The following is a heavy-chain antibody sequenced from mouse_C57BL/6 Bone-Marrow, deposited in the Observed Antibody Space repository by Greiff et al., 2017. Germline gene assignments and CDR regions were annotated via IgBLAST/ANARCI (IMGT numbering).Heavy chain of an antibody. D-gene: IGHD4-1*01. Sequence: EVKLVESGGGLVQPGESLKLSCESNEYEFPSHDMSWVRQTPEKRLELVAAINSDGGSTYYPDTMERRFIISRDNTQKTLYLQMSSLRSEDTALYYCARLNWDYYAMDYWGQGTSVTVSS. CDR2: INSDGGST. V-gene: IGHV5-2*01. J-gene: IGHJ4*01. CDR3: ARLNWDYYAMDY. CDR1: EYEFPSHD.